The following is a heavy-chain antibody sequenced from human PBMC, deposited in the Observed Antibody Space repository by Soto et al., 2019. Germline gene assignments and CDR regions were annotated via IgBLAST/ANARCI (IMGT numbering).Heavy chain of an antibody. CDR3: ARGIATIPALQGDAPGNSYFDS. CDR2: INDAGSA. CDR1: GGSFSGHY. V-gene: IGHV4-34*02. J-gene: IGHJ4*02. D-gene: IGHD2-21*01. Sequence: QVQLQQWGAGLLKPSDTLSVTCAVYGGSFSGHYWSWVRQPPGRGLEWIGDINDAGSANRNPSLKSRVTISVDTSKNQFSLKLNSVTAADTAVYYCARGIATIPALQGDAPGNSYFDSWGLGTLVTVSS.